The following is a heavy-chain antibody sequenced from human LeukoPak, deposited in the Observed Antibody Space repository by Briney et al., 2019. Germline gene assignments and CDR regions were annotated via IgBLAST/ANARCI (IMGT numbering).Heavy chain of an antibody. CDR2: IDSDGSNT. Sequence: EGSLRLSCAASGFTFSSYWMHWVRQAPGKGLVWVSRIDSDGSNTNYADSVKGRFTISRDNAKNTLYLQMNSLRAEDTAVYYCAKARARAYGDYGDYWGQGTLVTVSS. V-gene: IGHV3-74*01. D-gene: IGHD4-17*01. CDR1: GFTFSSYW. J-gene: IGHJ4*02. CDR3: AKARARAYGDYGDY.